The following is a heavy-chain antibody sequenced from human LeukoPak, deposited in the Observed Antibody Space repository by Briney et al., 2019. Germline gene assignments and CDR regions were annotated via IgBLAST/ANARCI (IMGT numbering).Heavy chain of an antibody. CDR1: GDSFTTYW. J-gene: IGHJ4*02. CDR3: ARQYGTYWDY. D-gene: IGHD1-26*01. Sequence: GESLKISCKGSGDSFTTYWIGWVRQMPGKGLEWMGIIYPGDSDTRYSPSFQGQVTISADKSISTAYLQWSSLKASDTSTYYCARQYGTYWDYWGQGTLVTVSS. V-gene: IGHV5-51*01. CDR2: IYPGDSDT.